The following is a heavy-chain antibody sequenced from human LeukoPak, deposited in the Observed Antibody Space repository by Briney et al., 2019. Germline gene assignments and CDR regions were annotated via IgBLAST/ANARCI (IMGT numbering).Heavy chain of an antibody. V-gene: IGHV3-30-3*01. CDR3: AREYNWNDYLFDY. CDR2: ISYDGSNK. D-gene: IGHD1-20*01. CDR1: GFTVGSNY. Sequence: GGSLRLSCAASGFTVGSNYMSWVRQAPGKGLEWVAVISYDGSNKYYADSVKGRFTISRDNSKNTLYLQMNSLRAEDTAVYYCAREYNWNDYLFDYWGQGTLVTVSS. J-gene: IGHJ4*02.